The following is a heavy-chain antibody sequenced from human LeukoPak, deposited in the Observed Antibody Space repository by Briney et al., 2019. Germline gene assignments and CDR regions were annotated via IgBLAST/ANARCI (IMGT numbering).Heavy chain of an antibody. CDR2: IGWNSGSI. CDR1: GFTFEDYA. Sequence: PGGSLRLSCAASGFTFEDYAMHWVRQAPGKGLEWVSGIGWNSGSIGYADSVKGRFTISRDNAKNSLYLQMNSLRAEDTAVYYCAKGGVRLLRSYNWFDPWGQGTLVTVSS. CDR3: AKGGVRLLRSYNWFDP. V-gene: IGHV3-9*01. J-gene: IGHJ5*02. D-gene: IGHD4-17*01.